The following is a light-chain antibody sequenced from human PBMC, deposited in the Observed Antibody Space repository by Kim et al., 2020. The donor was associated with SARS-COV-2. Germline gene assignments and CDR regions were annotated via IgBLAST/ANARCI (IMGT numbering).Light chain of an antibody. CDR1: SNNVGNQG. V-gene: IGLV10-54*01. CDR3: SAWDNSLSAWV. Sequence: QAGLTQPPSVSKGLRQTATLTCTGNSNNVGNQGAAWLQQHQGHPPKLLSYRNNNRPSGISERLSASRSGNTAPLTITGLQPEDEADYYCSAWDNSLSAWVFGGGTQLTVL. CDR2: RNN. J-gene: IGLJ3*02.